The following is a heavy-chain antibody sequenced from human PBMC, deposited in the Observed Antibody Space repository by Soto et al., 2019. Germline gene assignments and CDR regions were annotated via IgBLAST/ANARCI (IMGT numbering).Heavy chain of an antibody. CDR1: GYTFTSYA. J-gene: IGHJ4*02. Sequence: QVQLVQSGAEVKKPGASVKVSCKASGYTFTSYAMHWVRQAPGQGLEWMGWNNAGNDKTKYSQKFQGRVIITRDTSVNKAYLELSSLRSEGTAVYYCARDSGVDSRGWRRFDYWGQGTLGPVSS. CDR3: ARDSGVDSRGWRRFDY. CDR2: NNAGNDKT. V-gene: IGHV1-3*01. D-gene: IGHD6-19*01.